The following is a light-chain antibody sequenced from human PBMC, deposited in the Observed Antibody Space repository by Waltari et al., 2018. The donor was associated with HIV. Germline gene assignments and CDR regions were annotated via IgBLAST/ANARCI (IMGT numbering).Light chain of an antibody. CDR2: EDS. CDR3: QTWDSRAYVV. J-gene: IGLJ2*01. Sequence: SYELTQPPSVSVSPGQTASISCSGDKLGDKYTYWYQQKPGQSPVAVIPEDSKRPSGIPERFSGSNSGDTAALTISGTQAMDEADYYCQTWDSRAYVVFGAGTKLTVL. CDR1: KLGDKY. V-gene: IGLV3-1*01.